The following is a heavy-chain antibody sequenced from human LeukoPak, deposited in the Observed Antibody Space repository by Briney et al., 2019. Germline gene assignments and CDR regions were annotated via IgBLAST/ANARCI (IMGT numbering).Heavy chain of an antibody. CDR2: IYHSGST. CDR3: AREAGSSGSYSPLDY. Sequence: SQTLSLTCTVSGGSISSGGYYWSWIRQPPGKGLEWIGYIYHSGSTYYNPSLKSRVTISVDRSKNQFSLKLSSVTAADTAVYYCAREAGSSGSYSPLDYWGQGTLVTVSS. D-gene: IGHD1-26*01. CDR1: GGSISSGGYY. J-gene: IGHJ4*02. V-gene: IGHV4-30-2*01.